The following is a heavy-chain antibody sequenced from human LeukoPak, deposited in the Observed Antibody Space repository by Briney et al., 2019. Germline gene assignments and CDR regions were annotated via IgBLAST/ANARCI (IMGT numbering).Heavy chain of an antibody. Sequence: SETLSLTCTVSGGSISSYYWSWIRQPPGKGLEWIGYIYYSGSTHYNPSLKSRVTISVDTSKNQFSLKLSSVTAADTAVYYCARYGMATINGVFDYWGQGTLVTVSS. D-gene: IGHD5-24*01. V-gene: IGHV4-59*01. CDR1: GGSISSYY. CDR3: ARYGMATINGVFDY. J-gene: IGHJ4*02. CDR2: IYYSGST.